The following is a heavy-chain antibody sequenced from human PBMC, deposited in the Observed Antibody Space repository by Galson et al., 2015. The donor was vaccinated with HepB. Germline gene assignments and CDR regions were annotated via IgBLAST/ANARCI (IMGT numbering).Heavy chain of an antibody. D-gene: IGHD5-24*01. V-gene: IGHV1-18*01. CDR3: ARDGFDGWFDY. CDR2: ISVYDGKT. CDR1: GYTFINYA. Sequence: SVKVSCKASGYTFINYAINWVRQAPGHGLEWMGWISVYDGKTNYAQKLQGRVTMTTDTPTGTAYMELTSLISDDTAVYHCARDGFDGWFDYWGQGTLVTVSS. J-gene: IGHJ4*02.